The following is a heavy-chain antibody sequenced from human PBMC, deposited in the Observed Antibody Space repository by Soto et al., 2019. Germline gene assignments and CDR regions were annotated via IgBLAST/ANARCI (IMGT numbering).Heavy chain of an antibody. CDR2: ISVSVGST. CDR1: GFPFAPST. Sequence: EVQLLQSGGGLVQPGGSLTLSCGVSGFPFAPSTMSWVRQAPGKGLEWVSTISVSVGSTYSADSVKGRFTISRDTSENTLYLQMNSLRAEDTAVYYCARGLYDSGSFYFDFWGQGTLVTVSS. J-gene: IGHJ4*02. CDR3: ARGLYDSGSFYFDF. D-gene: IGHD3-10*01. V-gene: IGHV3-23*01.